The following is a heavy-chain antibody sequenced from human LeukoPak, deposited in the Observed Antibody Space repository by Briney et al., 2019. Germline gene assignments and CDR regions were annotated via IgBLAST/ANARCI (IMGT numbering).Heavy chain of an antibody. CDR2: ISYDGSNK. CDR3: ARGRTKALDY. J-gene: IGHJ4*02. Sequence: GGPLRLSCAASGFTFSSYGMHWVRQAPGKGLEWVAVISYDGSNKYYADSVKGRFTISRDNSKSTLYLQMNSLRAEDTAVYYCARGRTKALDYWGQGTLVTVSS. CDR1: GFTFSSYG. D-gene: IGHD1-7*01. V-gene: IGHV3-30-3*01.